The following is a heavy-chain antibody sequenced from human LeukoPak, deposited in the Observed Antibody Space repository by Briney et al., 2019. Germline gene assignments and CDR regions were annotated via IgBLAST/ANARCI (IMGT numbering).Heavy chain of an antibody. CDR2: ISAYNGNT. J-gene: IGHJ4*02. CDR3: ARDRIRGNKIFGVVDY. D-gene: IGHD3-3*01. V-gene: IGHV1-18*01. CDR1: GYTFTSYG. Sequence: ASVKVSCKASGYTFTSYGISWVRQAPGQVLEWMGWISAYNGNTNYAQKLQGRVTMTTDTSTSTAYMELRSLRSDDTAVYYCARDRIRGNKIFGVVDYWGQGTLVTVSS.